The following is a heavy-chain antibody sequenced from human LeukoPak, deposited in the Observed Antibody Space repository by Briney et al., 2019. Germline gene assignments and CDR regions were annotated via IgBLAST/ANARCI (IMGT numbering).Heavy chain of an antibody. Sequence: GASVKVSCKTSGYSFIDYYIHWVRQAPGQGLEWMGWINSNSADTNYAQKFQGRVTVTRDTSISTAYMELSRLRSDDTAVYYCARDDTMVRGVIMVSVDYWGQGTLVTVSS. D-gene: IGHD3-10*01. V-gene: IGHV1-2*02. CDR3: ARDDTMVRGVIMVSVDY. CDR2: INSNSADT. J-gene: IGHJ4*02. CDR1: GYSFIDYY.